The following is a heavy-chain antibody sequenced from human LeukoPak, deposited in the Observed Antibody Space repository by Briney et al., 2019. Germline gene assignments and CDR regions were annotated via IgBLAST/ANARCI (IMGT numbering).Heavy chain of an antibody. J-gene: IGHJ5*02. D-gene: IGHD2-2*01. CDR3: AGDYLVVPAAMWWFDP. Sequence: GGSLRLSCAASGFTFSSYWMHWVRQAPGKGLVWVSRINTDGSTTNYADSVKGRFTISRDNSKNTLYLQMNSLRAEDTAVYYCAGDYLVVPAAMWWFDPWGQGTLVTVSS. CDR2: INTDGSTT. V-gene: IGHV3-74*01. CDR1: GFTFSSYW.